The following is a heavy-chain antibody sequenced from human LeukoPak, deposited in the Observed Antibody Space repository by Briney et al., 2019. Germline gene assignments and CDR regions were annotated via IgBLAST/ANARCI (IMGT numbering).Heavy chain of an antibody. CDR2: IFYTGST. V-gene: IGHV4-59*01. CDR3: ARRGYYGPGNDFRFDP. D-gene: IGHD3-10*01. CDR1: GSSISSYY. Sequence: PSETLSLTCTVSGSSISSYYWSWIRQPPGKGLEWIGYIFYTGSTNYNPSLKSRVTISVETSKNQFSLKLKSVTAADTAVYYCARRGYYGPGNDFRFDPWGQGTLVTVSS. J-gene: IGHJ5*02.